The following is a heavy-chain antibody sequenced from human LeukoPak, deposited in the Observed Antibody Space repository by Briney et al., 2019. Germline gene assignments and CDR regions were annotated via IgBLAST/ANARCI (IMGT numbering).Heavy chain of an antibody. J-gene: IGHJ6*02. CDR3: AKDSSSSPYYGMDV. D-gene: IGHD6-6*01. V-gene: IGHV3-9*01. Sequence: GGSLRLSCAASGFTFDDYAMHWVRQAPGEGLEWVSGINWNSDRIGYADSVKGRFTISRDNAKNSLYLQMNRLRAEDTALYYCAKDSSSSPYYGMDVWGQGTTVTVSS. CDR1: GFTFDDYA. CDR2: INWNSDRI.